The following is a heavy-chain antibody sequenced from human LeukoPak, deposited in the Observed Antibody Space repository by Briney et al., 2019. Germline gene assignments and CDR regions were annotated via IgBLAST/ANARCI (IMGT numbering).Heavy chain of an antibody. CDR3: ARGGWYSPNWFDP. CDR2: TNPNSGGT. D-gene: IGHD6-19*01. CDR1: GYTFTGYY. J-gene: IGHJ5*02. V-gene: IGHV1-2*02. Sequence: ASVKVSCKASGYTFTGYYMHWVRQAPGQGLEWMGWTNPNSGGTNYAQKFQGRVTITRDTSISTAYMELSRLRSDDTAVYYCARGGWYSPNWFDPWGQGTLVTVSS.